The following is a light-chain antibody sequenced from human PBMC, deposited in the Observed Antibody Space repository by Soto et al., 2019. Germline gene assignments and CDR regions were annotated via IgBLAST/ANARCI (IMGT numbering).Light chain of an antibody. J-gene: IGKJ3*01. CDR3: HQTSAAPFT. Sequence: DIQMAQSPSSLSASVGDTITITCRASRNINTYLNWYQQKPGKAPKLLIFGASSLQSGVPSRFSGSGSRTDFTLNINSLQPEDFATYCCHQTSAAPFTFGPGTKVHIQ. CDR2: GAS. CDR1: RNINTY. V-gene: IGKV1-39*01.